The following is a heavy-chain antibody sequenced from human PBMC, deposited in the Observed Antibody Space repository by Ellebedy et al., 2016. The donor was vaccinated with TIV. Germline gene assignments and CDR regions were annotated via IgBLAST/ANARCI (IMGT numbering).Heavy chain of an antibody. D-gene: IGHD6-25*01. J-gene: IGHJ4*02. V-gene: IGHV3-9*01. Sequence: GGSLRLXCAASGFTFDDYAMHWVRQVPGKGLEWVAGINWNSRTRRYADSVKGRFTISRDDADSSLSLQMNSLRGDDTAVYYCVAALDYWGQGTLVTVS. CDR2: INWNSRTR. CDR3: VAALDY. CDR1: GFTFDDYA.